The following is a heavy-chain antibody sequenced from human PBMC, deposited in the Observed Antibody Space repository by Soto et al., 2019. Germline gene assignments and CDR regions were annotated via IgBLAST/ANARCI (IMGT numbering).Heavy chain of an antibody. CDR1: GFTFSSYA. V-gene: IGHV3-23*01. J-gene: IGHJ4*02. CDR3: AKAARGYCSGGSCLYYFDY. Sequence: EVQLLESGGGLVQPGGSLRLSCAASGFTFSSYAMSWVRQAPGKGLEWVSAISGSGGSTYYADSVKGRFTISRDNSKNTLYLQMNRLRAEDTAVYYCAKAARGYCSGGSCLYYFDYWGQGTLVTVSS. D-gene: IGHD2-15*01. CDR2: ISGSGGST.